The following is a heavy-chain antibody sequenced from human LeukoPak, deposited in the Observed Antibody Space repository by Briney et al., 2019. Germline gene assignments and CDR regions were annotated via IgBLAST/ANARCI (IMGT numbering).Heavy chain of an antibody. CDR2: ISSSSSYI. V-gene: IGHV3-21*01. CDR3: ARVRHYYDSSGYYYDY. J-gene: IGHJ4*02. CDR1: GFTFSSYS. Sequence: GGSLRLSCAASGFTFSSYSMNWVRQAPGKGLEWVSSISSSSSYIYYADSVKGRFTISRDNAKNSLYLQMNSQRAEDTAVYYCARVRHYYDSSGYYYDYWGQGTLVTVSS. D-gene: IGHD3-22*01.